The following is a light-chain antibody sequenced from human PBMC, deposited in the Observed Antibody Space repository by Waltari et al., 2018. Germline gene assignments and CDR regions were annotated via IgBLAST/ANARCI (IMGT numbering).Light chain of an antibody. CDR2: RNN. V-gene: IGLV1-47*01. CDR1: SSNIGSNF. Sequence: QSVLTQPPSASGTPGQRVTISCSGSSSNIGSNFVYWYQQLPGKAPKLLISRNNRRPSGVPDRFSGSKSGTSASLAISGLRSEDEADYYCAPWDDSLSGPGVFGGGTKLTVL. CDR3: APWDDSLSGPGV. J-gene: IGLJ3*02.